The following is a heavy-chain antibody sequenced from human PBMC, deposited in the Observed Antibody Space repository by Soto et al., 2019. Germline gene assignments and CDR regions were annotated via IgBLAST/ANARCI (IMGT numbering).Heavy chain of an antibody. CDR1: GFSVTTYW. CDR3: ASGHCFSSSCSYPDL. J-gene: IGHJ2*01. Sequence: PGESLKISCKGSGFSVTTYWIAWVRQMPGKGLEWMGIIYPGDSKTTYSPSFQGQVTISADKSISTAYLQWSSLKASDTAIYYCASGHCFSSSCSYPDLWGRGTLVTISS. D-gene: IGHD6-19*01. CDR2: IYPGDSKT. V-gene: IGHV5-51*01.